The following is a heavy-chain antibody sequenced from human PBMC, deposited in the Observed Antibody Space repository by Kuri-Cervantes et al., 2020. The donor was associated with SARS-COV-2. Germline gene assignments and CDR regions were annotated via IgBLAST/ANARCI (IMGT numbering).Heavy chain of an antibody. CDR2: INPNSGGT. CDR1: GYTFTGYY. CDR3: GTSGTSTDHYFDY. Sequence: ASVKVSCKASGYTFTGYYMHWVLQAPGQGLEWMGRINPNSGGTNYAQKFQGRVTMTRDTSISTAYMEPSRLRSDDTAVYYWGTSGTSTDHYFDYWGQGTLVTVSS. V-gene: IGHV1-2*06. D-gene: IGHD1-14*01. J-gene: IGHJ4*02.